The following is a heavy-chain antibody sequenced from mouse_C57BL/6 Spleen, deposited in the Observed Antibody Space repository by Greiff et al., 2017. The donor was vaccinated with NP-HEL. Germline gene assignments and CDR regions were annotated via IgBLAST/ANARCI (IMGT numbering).Heavy chain of an antibody. CDR2: ISGGGGNT. CDR3: ARQNYGSGGYYWYCDV. V-gene: IGHV5-9*01. D-gene: IGHD1-1*01. J-gene: IGHJ1*01. CDR1: GFTFSSYT. Sequence: EVQGVESGGGLVKPGGSLKLSCAASGFTFSSYTMSWVRQTPEKRLEWVATISGGGGNTYYPDSVKGRFTISRDNANNTLYLQRSSLRAEDTALYYGARQNYGSGGYYWYCDVWGAGTTVTVSS.